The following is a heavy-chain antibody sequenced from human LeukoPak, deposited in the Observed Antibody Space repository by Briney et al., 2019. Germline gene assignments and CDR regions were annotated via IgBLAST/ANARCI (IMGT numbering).Heavy chain of an antibody. Sequence: GGSLRLSCAASGFTFSSYWMSWVRRAPGKGLEWVSAISGSGGSTYYADSVKGRFTISRDNSKNTLYLQMNSLRAEDTAVYYCASGGYCSSTSCWLDYWGQGTLVTVSS. CDR2: ISGSGGST. CDR3: ASGGYCSSTSCWLDY. J-gene: IGHJ4*02. V-gene: IGHV3-23*01. CDR1: GFTFSSYW. D-gene: IGHD2-2*01.